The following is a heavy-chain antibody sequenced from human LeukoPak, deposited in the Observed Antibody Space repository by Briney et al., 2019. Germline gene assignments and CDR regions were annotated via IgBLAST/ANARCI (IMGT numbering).Heavy chain of an antibody. CDR2: ISGSGGST. CDR3: AKDSGLYSSTYAFDI. D-gene: IGHD6-13*01. V-gene: IGHV3-23*01. CDR1: GFTFSSYA. J-gene: IGHJ3*02. Sequence: GGSLRLSCAASGFTFSSYAMSWVRQAPGKGLEWVSAISGSGGSTYYADSVKGRFTISRDNSKNTLYLQMDSLRAEDTAVYYCAKDSGLYSSTYAFDIWGQGTMVTVSS.